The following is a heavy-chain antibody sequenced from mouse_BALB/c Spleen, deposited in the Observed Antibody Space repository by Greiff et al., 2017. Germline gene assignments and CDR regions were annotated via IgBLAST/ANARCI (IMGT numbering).Heavy chain of an antibody. CDR3: ARDTDYGSSWYFDV. V-gene: IGHV1-87*01. J-gene: IGHJ1*01. CDR1: GYTFTSYW. CDR2: IYPGDGDT. D-gene: IGHD1-1*01. Sequence: VKLMESGAELARPGASVKLSCKASGYTFTSYWMQWVKQRPGQGLEWIGAIYPGDGDTRYTQKFKGKATLTADKSSSTAYMQLSSLASEDSAVYYCARDTDYGSSWYFDVWGAGTTVTVSS.